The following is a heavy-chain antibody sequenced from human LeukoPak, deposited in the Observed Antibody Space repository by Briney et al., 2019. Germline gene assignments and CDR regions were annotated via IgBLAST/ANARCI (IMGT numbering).Heavy chain of an antibody. CDR1: GFTFSSYA. CDR2: LSGNGGTT. V-gene: IGHV3-23*01. Sequence: GGSPRLSCAASGFTFSSYAMTWVRQAPGRGLEWVSALSGNGGTTYYADSVKGRFTISRDNSKNTLYLQMNSLRAEDTAVYYCARDNIADYWGQGTLVTVSS. D-gene: IGHD6-13*01. J-gene: IGHJ4*02. CDR3: ARDNIADY.